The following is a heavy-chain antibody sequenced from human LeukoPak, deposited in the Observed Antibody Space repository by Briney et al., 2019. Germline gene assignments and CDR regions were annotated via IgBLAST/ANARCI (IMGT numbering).Heavy chain of an antibody. J-gene: IGHJ5*02. CDR2: IYYSGST. CDR1: GGSISSYY. V-gene: IGHV4-59*01. Sequence: SETLSLTCTVSGGSISSYYWSWIRQPPGKGLEWIGYIYYSGSTNYNPSLKSRVTISVDTSKNQFSLKLSSVTAADTAVYYCARGIRGYSSSSNWFDPWGQGTLVTVSS. CDR3: ARGIRGYSSSSNWFDP. D-gene: IGHD6-6*01.